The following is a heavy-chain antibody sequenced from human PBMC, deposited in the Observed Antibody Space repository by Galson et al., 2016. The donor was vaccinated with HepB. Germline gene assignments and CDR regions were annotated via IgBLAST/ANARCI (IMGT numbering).Heavy chain of an antibody. CDR3: ASVLVVVAGRGYFQH. V-gene: IGHV4-39*01. CDR2: KYYSGGT. D-gene: IGHD2-15*01. J-gene: IGHJ1*01. CDR1: GGSISNFSYY. Sequence: SETLSLTCTVSGGSISNFSYYWGWIRQPPGKGLEWIGSKYYSGGTYYKSSLKSRVTISVDTSKNQFSLTLSSVTAADTAVYYCASVLVVVAGRGYFQHWGQGTLVIVSS.